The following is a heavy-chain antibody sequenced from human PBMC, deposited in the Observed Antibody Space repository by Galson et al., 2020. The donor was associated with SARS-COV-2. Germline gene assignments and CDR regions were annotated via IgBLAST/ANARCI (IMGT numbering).Heavy chain of an antibody. CDR3: ARDSGGYDYSDY. CDR2: VWYDGSNK. J-gene: IGHJ4*02. CDR1: GFTFSSYG. D-gene: IGHD5-12*01. Sequence: TGGSLRLSCAASGFTFSSYGMHWVRQAPGKGLEWVAVVWYDGSNKYYADSVKGRFTISRDNSKSTLHLQMNSLRAEDTAVYYCARDSGGYDYSDYWGQGTLVTVSS. V-gene: IGHV3-33*01.